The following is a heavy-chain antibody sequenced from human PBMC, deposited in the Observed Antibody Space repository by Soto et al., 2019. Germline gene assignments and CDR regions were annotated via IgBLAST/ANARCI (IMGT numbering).Heavy chain of an antibody. CDR2: ILPIFGTA. CDR1: GGTFSSYA. J-gene: IGHJ4*02. Sequence: QVQLVQSGAEVQKPGSSVKVSCKASGGTFSSYAISWVRQAPGQWLEWMGGILPIFGTANYAQKFKGRVTITADESTSTAYVELSSLRSEYTAVYYCARERIDCSSTSGYSDYWGQGTLVTVSS. CDR3: ARERIDCSSTSGYSDY. D-gene: IGHD2-2*01. V-gene: IGHV1-69*01.